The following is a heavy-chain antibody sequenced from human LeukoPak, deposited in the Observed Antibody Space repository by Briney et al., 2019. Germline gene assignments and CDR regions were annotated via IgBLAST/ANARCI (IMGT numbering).Heavy chain of an antibody. D-gene: IGHD2-15*01. V-gene: IGHV4-59*01. CDR3: ARGNEDMGDY. CDR2: IYYSGST. CDR1: GGSISSYY. J-gene: IGHJ4*02. Sequence: SETLSLTCTVSGGSISSYYWSWIRQPPGKGLEWIGYIYYSGSTNYNPSLKSRVTISVDTSKDQFSLKLSSVTAADTAVYYCARGNEDMGDYWGQGTLVTVSS.